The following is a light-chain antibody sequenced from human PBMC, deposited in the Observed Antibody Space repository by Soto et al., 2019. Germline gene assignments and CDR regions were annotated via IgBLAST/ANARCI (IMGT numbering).Light chain of an antibody. V-gene: IGKV1-5*03. CDR3: QHYNSDST. J-gene: IGKJ1*01. Sequence: IQMTQSPSTLSASVGDRVTITCRASQSISIWLAWYQQKPVKAPKLLIYKASSLESEIPSRFSGSGSGTEFTLTNNSLQPEDSATYYCQHYNSDSTFGQGTKVESK. CDR1: QSISIW. CDR2: KAS.